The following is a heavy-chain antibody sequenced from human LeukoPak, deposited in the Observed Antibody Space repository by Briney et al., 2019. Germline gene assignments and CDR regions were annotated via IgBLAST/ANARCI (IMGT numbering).Heavy chain of an antibody. CDR2: IYPDDSDT. J-gene: IGHJ4*02. CDR1: GYRFTNYW. D-gene: IGHD2-2*01. V-gene: IGHV5-51*01. CDR3: ARTGSSTSYSFDY. Sequence: GESLKISCKGSGYRFTNYWIGWVRQMPGKGLEWMGIIYPDDSDTRYSPSFQGQVTISADKSISTAYLQLSSLKASDTAMYYCARTGSSTSYSFDYWGQGTLVTVSS.